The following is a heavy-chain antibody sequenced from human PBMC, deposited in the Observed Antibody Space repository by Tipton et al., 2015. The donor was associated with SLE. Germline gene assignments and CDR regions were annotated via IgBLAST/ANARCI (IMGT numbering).Heavy chain of an antibody. CDR3: ARAPRLGAFDI. Sequence: TLSLTCTVSGGSISSYYWSWIRQPPGKGLEWIGYIYYSGSTNYNPSLKSRVTISVATSKNQFSLRLSSVTAADTAVYYCARAPRLGAFDIWGQGTMVTVSS. CDR2: IYYSGST. J-gene: IGHJ3*02. CDR1: GGSISSYY. V-gene: IGHV4-59*08. D-gene: IGHD6-19*01.